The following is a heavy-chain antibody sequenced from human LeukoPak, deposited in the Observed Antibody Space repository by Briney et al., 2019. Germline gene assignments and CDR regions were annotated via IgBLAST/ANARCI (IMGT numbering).Heavy chain of an antibody. V-gene: IGHV1-46*01. D-gene: IGHD3-10*01. CDR1: GYTFSNYC. Sequence: GASVKVSCKASGYTFSNYCMHWVRQAPGQGLEWMGIFNPTYDIPIYAQTFEGRVTMARDMSTSTVYMELSGLIFDDTAVYYCARGLGSGSRYPFDYWGQGTLVTVSS. CDR3: ARGLGSGSRYPFDY. J-gene: IGHJ4*02. CDR2: FNPTYDIP.